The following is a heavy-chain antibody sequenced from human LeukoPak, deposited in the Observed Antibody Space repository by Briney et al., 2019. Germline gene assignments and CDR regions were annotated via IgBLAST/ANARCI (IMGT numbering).Heavy chain of an antibody. CDR1: GGSISGHY. CDR2: IYFTGTT. J-gene: IGHJ1*01. Sequence: PSETLSLTCTVSGGSISGHYWTWIRQPPGKGLEWIGYIYFTGTTNYYPSLQSRVTISLDTSKNQISLKLRSVTAADTAVYYCARGGSWYGDWGQGTLVTVSS. V-gene: IGHV4-59*08. D-gene: IGHD6-13*01. CDR3: ARGGSWYGD.